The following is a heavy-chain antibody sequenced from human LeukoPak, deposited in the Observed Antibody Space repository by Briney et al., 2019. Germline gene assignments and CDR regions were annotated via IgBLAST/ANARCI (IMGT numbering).Heavy chain of an antibody. CDR1: GYTLTELS. CDR3: ATFGVKDYYFDY. V-gene: IGHV1-24*01. Sequence: ASVKVSCKVSGYTLTELSMHWVRQAPGKGLEWVGGFDPEDGETIYAQKFQGRVTMTEDTSTDTAYMELSSLRSEDTAVYYCATFGVKDYYFDYWGQGTLVTVSS. D-gene: IGHD3-3*01. J-gene: IGHJ4*02. CDR2: FDPEDGET.